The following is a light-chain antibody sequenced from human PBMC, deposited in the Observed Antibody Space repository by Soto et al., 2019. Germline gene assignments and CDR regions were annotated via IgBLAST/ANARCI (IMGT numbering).Light chain of an antibody. Sequence: QSVLTQPPSASGTPGQRVTISCSGSSSNIGSNTVNWYQQLPGTAPKLLIYNNNQRPSGVHDRFSGSKSGTSASLAISGLQSEDEADYYCAAWDDSLRVFGTGTKVTVL. CDR3: AAWDDSLRV. V-gene: IGLV1-44*01. CDR2: NNN. J-gene: IGLJ1*01. CDR1: SSNIGSNT.